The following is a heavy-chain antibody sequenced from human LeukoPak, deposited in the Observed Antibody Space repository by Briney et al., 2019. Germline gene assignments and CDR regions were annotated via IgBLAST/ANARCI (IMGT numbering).Heavy chain of an antibody. CDR1: GYTFTSYY. Sequence: ASVKVSCKASGYTFTSYYMHWVRQAPGQGLEWMGKINPSGGSTSYAQKFQGRVTMTRDTSTSTVYMELSSLRSEDTAVYYCARDAAAAGTGYWFDPWGQGTLVTVSS. J-gene: IGHJ5*02. V-gene: IGHV1-46*01. CDR3: ARDAAAAGTGYWFDP. D-gene: IGHD6-13*01. CDR2: INPSGGST.